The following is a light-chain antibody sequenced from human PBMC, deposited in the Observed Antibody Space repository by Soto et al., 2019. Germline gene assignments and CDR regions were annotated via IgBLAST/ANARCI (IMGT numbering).Light chain of an antibody. CDR3: QQSYSIPIT. Sequence: DIQMTQSPSSLSASVGDTVTITCRASQSIGKHLNWYQQKPGKAPKLLIYAASSLQSGVPSRFSGSGSGTDFTLTISSLQPEDFATYHCQQSYSIPITFGQGTRRENK. V-gene: IGKV1-39*01. CDR2: AAS. J-gene: IGKJ5*01. CDR1: QSIGKH.